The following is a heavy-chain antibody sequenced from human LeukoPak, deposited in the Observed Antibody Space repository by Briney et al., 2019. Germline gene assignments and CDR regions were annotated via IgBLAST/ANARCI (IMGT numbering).Heavy chain of an antibody. CDR3: ARDHCSGDSCKIDY. V-gene: IGHV3-53*01. D-gene: IGHD2-15*01. Sequence: GGSLRLSCAASGFTVSSNYMSWVRQAPGKGLEWVSIFYSGGSTYYADSVKGRFTISRDLSKNTVYLQMNSLRAEDTAVYYCARDHCSGDSCKIDYWGQGTLVTVSS. CDR1: GFTVSSNY. J-gene: IGHJ4*02. CDR2: FYSGGST.